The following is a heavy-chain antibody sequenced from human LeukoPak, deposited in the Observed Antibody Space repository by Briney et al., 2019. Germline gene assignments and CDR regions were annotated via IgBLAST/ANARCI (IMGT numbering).Heavy chain of an antibody. CDR1: GFTFSSCA. CDR3: AKGHIAVAGTAHLDY. Sequence: GGSLRLSCAASGFTFSSCAMSWVRQAPGKGLEWVSAISGSGGSTHYADSVKGRFTISRDNSKNTLYLQMNSLRAEDTAVYYCAKGHIAVAGTAHLDYWGQGTLVTVSS. CDR2: ISGSGGST. J-gene: IGHJ4*02. D-gene: IGHD6-19*01. V-gene: IGHV3-23*01.